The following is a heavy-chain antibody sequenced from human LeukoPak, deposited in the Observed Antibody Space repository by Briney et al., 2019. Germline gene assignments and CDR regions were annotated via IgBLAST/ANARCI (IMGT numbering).Heavy chain of an antibody. D-gene: IGHD2-2*01. CDR2: ISDSGGNT. J-gene: IGHJ5*02. CDR3: ARGIPKTYCTSTSCYVNWFDP. CDR1: GFSFSTYG. V-gene: IGHV3-21*01. Sequence: GGSLRLSCAASGFSFSTYGMTWVRQAPGKGLEWVSVISDSGGNTNYADSVKGRFTISRDNAKNSLSLQMNSLRAEDTAVYYCARGIPKTYCTSTSCYVNWFDPWGQGTLVIVSS.